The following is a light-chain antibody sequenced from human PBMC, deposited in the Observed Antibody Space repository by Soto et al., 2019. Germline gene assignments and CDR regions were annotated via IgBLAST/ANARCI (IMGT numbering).Light chain of an antibody. CDR2: DVS. Sequence: QSVLTQPASVSGAPGQSITISCTGTSRDVGGYNYVSWYQQHPGKAPKLMIYDVSNRPSGVSNRFSGSKSGNTASLTISGLQAEDEADYYCSSYTSSSTRDFGTGTKVTVL. CDR1: SRDVGGYNY. J-gene: IGLJ1*01. V-gene: IGLV2-14*01. CDR3: SSYTSSSTRD.